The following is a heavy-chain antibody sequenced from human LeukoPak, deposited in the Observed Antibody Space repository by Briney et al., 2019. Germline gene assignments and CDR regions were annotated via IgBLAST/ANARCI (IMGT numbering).Heavy chain of an antibody. CDR2: ISSSGSTI. CDR3: AELGITIIGGV. CDR1: GFTFSSYE. J-gene: IGHJ6*04. D-gene: IGHD3-10*02. V-gene: IGHV3-48*03. Sequence: GGSLRLSCAASGFTFSSYEMNWVRQAPGKGLEWVSYISSSGSTIYYADSVKGRFTISRDNAKNSLYLQMNSLRAEDTAVYYCAELGITIIGGVWGKGTTVTISS.